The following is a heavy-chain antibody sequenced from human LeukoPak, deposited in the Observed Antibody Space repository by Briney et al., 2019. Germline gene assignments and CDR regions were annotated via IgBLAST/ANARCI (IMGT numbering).Heavy chain of an antibody. V-gene: IGHV1-69*04. CDR3: ARDRVRGSLFDY. Sequence: VASVKVSCKASGGTFSNYAISWVRQAPGQGLEWMGRIIPILGIANYAQKFQGRVTITADKSTSTAYMELSSLRSEDTAVYYCARDRVRGSLFDYWGQGTLVTVSS. CDR1: GGTFSNYA. D-gene: IGHD3-16*01. CDR2: IIPILGIA. J-gene: IGHJ4*02.